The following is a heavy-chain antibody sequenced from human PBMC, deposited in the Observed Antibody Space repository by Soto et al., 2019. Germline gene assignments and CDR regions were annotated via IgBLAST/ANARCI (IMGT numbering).Heavy chain of an antibody. J-gene: IGHJ1*01. D-gene: IGHD3-22*01. Sequence: ASVKVSCKASGGTFSSYAISWVRQAPGQGLEWMGGIIPIFGTANYAQKFQGRVTITADESTSTAYMELSSLRSEDTAVYYCARMYYYDSSGYANFQHWGQGTLVTVSS. CDR1: GGTFSSYA. CDR2: IIPIFGTA. V-gene: IGHV1-69*13. CDR3: ARMYYYDSSGYANFQH.